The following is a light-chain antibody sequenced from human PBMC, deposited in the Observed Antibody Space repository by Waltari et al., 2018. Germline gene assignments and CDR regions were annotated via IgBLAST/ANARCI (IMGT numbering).Light chain of an antibody. CDR2: KTF. J-gene: IGKJ2*03. CDR3: QQYSSSSMFS. V-gene: IGKV1-5*03. CDR1: QSISTF. Sequence: DIQMTQSPSTLSASVGDRVTITCRASQSISTFLAWFQQKPGNPPKLLIYKTFNLERGVPSRFSGSGSGTEFTLTITSLQPDDFATYYCQQYSSSSMFSFGQGTKLEIK.